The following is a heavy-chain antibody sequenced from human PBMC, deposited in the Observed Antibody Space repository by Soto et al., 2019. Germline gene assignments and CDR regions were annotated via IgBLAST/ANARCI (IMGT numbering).Heavy chain of an antibody. D-gene: IGHD5-18*01. V-gene: IGHV4-30-4*01. CDR3: ATMVTPAKGLYFFDY. J-gene: IGHJ4*02. CDR1: GGSISSGNYY. CDR2: ISYSGST. Sequence: SETLSLTCTVSGGSISSGNYYWSWIRQPPGKGLEWIGFISYSGSTYYSTSLKSRVTISVDTSKSQFSLNLSFVTAADTAVYYCATMVTPAKGLYFFDYWGQGSLLTVSS.